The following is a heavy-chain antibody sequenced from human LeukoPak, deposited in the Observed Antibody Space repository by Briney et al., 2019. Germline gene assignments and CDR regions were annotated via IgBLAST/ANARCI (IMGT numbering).Heavy chain of an antibody. CDR2: IRYNGSNK. V-gene: IGHV3-30*02. CDR1: GFTFSSFG. J-gene: IGHJ5*02. Sequence: PVGSLRLSCAASGFTFSSFGMHWVRQAPGKGLEWVAFIRYNGSNKYYAVSVKGRFTISRDNSKNTLYLQMNSLRAEDAAVYYCVVITQAWGQGTLVTVSS. D-gene: IGHD2/OR15-2a*01. CDR3: VVITQA.